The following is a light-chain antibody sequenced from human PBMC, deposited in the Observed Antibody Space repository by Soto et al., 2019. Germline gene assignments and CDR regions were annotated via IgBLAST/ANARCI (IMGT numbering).Light chain of an antibody. CDR2: DAS. J-gene: IGKJ4*01. CDR3: QQYESLVH. CDR1: QGMSNC. Sequence: DIPMTQFPSSLAASVGDRVTLTCQASQGMSNCLNWYQQKPGKASKLLIYDASTSETGVPSRFSGSGYGTEFTFTISGLQPEDVATYYCQQYESLVHFGGGTKVEIK. V-gene: IGKV1-33*01.